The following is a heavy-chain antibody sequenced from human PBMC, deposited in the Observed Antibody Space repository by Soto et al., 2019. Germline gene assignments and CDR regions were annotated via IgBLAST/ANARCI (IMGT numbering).Heavy chain of an antibody. CDR1: GFTFSSYA. D-gene: IGHD2-2*01. Sequence: QVQLVESGGGVVQPGRSLRLSCAASGFTFSSYAMHWVRQAPGKGLEWVAVISYDGSNKYYADSVKGRFTISRDNSKNALYLQMNSLRAEDTAVYYCARDGETSYPSRYYGMDVWGQGTTVTVSS. CDR2: ISYDGSNK. V-gene: IGHV3-30-3*01. CDR3: ARDGETSYPSRYYGMDV. J-gene: IGHJ6*02.